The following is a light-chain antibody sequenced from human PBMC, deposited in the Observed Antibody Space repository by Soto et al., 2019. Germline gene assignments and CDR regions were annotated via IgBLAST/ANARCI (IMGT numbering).Light chain of an antibody. CDR2: LGS. V-gene: IGKV2-28*01. CDR1: QSLLHRNGYNY. J-gene: IGKJ1*01. CDR3: PQSYSTPWT. Sequence: EIVMTQTPLSLPVTPGEPASISCRSSQSLLHRNGYNYLDWYLQKSGQSPQLLIYLGSDRASGVPDRFSGSGSGTDFTLTISSLQPEDFATYYCPQSYSTPWTFGQGTKVDIK.